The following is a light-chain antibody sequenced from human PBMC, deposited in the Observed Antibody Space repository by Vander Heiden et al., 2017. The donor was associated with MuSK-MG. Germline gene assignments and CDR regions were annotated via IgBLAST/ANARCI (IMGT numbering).Light chain of an antibody. CDR3: LQDDNLPIT. V-gene: IGKV1-33*01. J-gene: IGKJ4*01. CDR2: DAS. CDR1: QDISNY. Sequence: DIQMTQSPSSLSASVGDRVTITCQASQDISNYLNWYQQKPGKAPKLLIYDASNLETGVPSRFSGSGSGTDFTFTISSLQPEDVATYYCLQDDNLPITFGRGTKVEIK.